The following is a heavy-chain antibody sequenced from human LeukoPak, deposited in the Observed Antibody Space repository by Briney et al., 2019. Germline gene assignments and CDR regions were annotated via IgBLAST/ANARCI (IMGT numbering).Heavy chain of an antibody. V-gene: IGHV4-34*01. D-gene: IGHD2-8*02. CDR3: ARGVRYSSWSMGAFDI. J-gene: IGHJ3*02. CDR1: GGSFSGYY. CDR2: INHSGST. Sequence: SETLSLTCAVYGGSFSGYYWSWIRQPPGKELEWIGEINHSGSTNYNPSLKSRVTISVDTSKNQFSLKLSSATAADTAVYYCARGVRYSSWSMGAFDIWGQGTMVTVSS.